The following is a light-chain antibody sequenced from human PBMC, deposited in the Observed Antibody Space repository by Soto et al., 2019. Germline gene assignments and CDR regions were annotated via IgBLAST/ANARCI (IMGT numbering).Light chain of an antibody. V-gene: IGKV3-20*01. CDR1: QSVSSSY. J-gene: IGKJ4*01. CDR3: QQYGSSPPMT. CDR2: GAS. Sequence: EIVLTQSPGTLSLSPGEKATLSCRAIQSVSSSYLAWYQQKPGQAPRLLIYGASSRATGIPDRFSGSGSGTDFTLTISRLEPEDFAVYDCQQYGSSPPMTFGRGTKVEI.